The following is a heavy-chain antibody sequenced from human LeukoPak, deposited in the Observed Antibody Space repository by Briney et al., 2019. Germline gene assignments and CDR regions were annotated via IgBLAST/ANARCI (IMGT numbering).Heavy chain of an antibody. CDR1: GGSISSYY. D-gene: IGHD1-1*01. V-gene: IGHV4-4*07. Sequence: SETLSLTCTVSGGSISSYYWSWIRQPAGKGLEWIGRIYTSGSTKYNPSLESRVTISADTSKNQFSLKLSSVTAADTAVYFCARVSWFPGTSYYYMDVWGKGTTVTVSS. J-gene: IGHJ6*03. CDR2: IYTSGST. CDR3: ARVSWFPGTSYYYMDV.